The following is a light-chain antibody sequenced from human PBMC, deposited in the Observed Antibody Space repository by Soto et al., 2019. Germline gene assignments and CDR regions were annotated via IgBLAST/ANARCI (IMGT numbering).Light chain of an antibody. CDR3: RSYAGSDNLMV. J-gene: IGLJ2*01. Sequence: QSALTQPPSASGSPGQSVTISCTGTSSDVGYYSYVSWYQHHPGEAPKLMIYEVSKRPSGVPDRFSGSKSGNTASLTVSGLQAEDEADYYCRSYAGSDNLMVFGGGTKVTVL. CDR2: EVS. CDR1: SSDVGYYSY. V-gene: IGLV2-8*01.